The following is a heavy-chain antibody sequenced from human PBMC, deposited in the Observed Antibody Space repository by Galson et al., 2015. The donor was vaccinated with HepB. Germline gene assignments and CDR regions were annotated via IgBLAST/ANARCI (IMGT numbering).Heavy chain of an antibody. CDR3: ARARYCSRGSCYNVEYFQE. CDR1: GFTLSSYD. J-gene: IGHJ1*01. V-gene: IGHV3-33*01. CDR2: IWYDGSDT. D-gene: IGHD2-15*01. Sequence: SLRLSCAASGFTLSSYDIHWVRQAPGKGPEWLAVIWYDGSDTKYADSVRGRFTVARDNPNNMIYLQMNSLRVEDTAVYYCARARYCSRGSCYNVEYFQEWGRGTLVTVSS.